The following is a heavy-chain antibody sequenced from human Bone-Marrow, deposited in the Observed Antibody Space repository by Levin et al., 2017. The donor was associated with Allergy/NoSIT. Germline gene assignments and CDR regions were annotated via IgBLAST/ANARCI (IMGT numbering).Heavy chain of an antibody. Sequence: ASVKVSCKASGYTFSSHAINWLRQAPGQGLEWMGWISGDSCKTNSREKFEDRLIMTTDTSTSTAFMELRSLRSDDTAIYYCARAVVSVSVRGNQRLRINERLFYGMDVWGQGTTVTVSS. J-gene: IGHJ6*02. CDR2: ISGDSCKT. CDR3: ARAVVSVSVRGNQRLRINERLFYGMDV. V-gene: IGHV1-18*01. D-gene: IGHD6-25*01. CDR1: GYTFSSHA.